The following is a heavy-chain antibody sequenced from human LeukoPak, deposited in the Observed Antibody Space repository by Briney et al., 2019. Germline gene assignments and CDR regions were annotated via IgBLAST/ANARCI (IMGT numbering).Heavy chain of an antibody. Sequence: SETLSLTCTVSGGSISSGSYYWGWIRQPPGKGLEWIGTIYYSGSTYYNPSLKSRVTISVDTSKNQFSLKLSSVTAADTAVYYCAGEIVITGVYYYGMDVWGQGTTVTVSS. V-gene: IGHV4-39*01. CDR2: IYYSGST. CDR1: GGSISSGSYY. J-gene: IGHJ6*02. CDR3: AGEIVITGVYYYGMDV. D-gene: IGHD3-22*01.